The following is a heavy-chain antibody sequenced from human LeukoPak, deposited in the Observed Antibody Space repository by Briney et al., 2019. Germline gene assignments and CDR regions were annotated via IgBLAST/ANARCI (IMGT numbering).Heavy chain of an antibody. CDR1: GFTFSGYS. J-gene: IGHJ6*03. Sequence: KTGGSLRLSCAASGFTFSGYSMNWVCQAPGKGLEWVSYISSSSSTIYYADSVQGRFTISRDNAKNSLYLQMNSLRAEDTAVYYCARGSNLYYYYYYYMDVWGKGTTVTVSS. CDR2: ISSSSSTI. CDR3: ARGSNLYYYYYYYMDV. V-gene: IGHV3-48*04. D-gene: IGHD2-2*02.